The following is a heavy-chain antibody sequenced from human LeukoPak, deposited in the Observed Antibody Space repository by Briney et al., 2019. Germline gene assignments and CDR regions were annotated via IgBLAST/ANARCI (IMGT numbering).Heavy chain of an antibody. V-gene: IGHV4-59*12. D-gene: IGHD3-10*01. J-gene: IGHJ5*02. CDR2: IYYSGST. CDR3: ARDPGGWFDP. CDR1: GGSISGFY. Sequence: SETLSLTCTVSGGSISGFYWTWIRQSPGKGLEWIGYIYYSGSTDYNPSLKSRVSISPDTSKNQFSLKLSSVTAADTAVYYCARDPGGWFDPWGQGALVTVSS.